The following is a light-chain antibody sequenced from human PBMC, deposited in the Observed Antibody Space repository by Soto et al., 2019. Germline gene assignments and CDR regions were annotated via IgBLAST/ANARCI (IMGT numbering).Light chain of an antibody. V-gene: IGKV3D-11*01. J-gene: IGKJ4*01. CDR3: QQPSGGPFT. CDR1: QGISSY. Sequence: EIGLTQSPSILSVSTGDRATISCRMSQGISSYLAWYQQKPGKAPELLIYAASNRYSGIPARFSGSGSRTDFTLTITSLQPEDFAAYYCQQPSGGPFTFGGGTKVDI. CDR2: AAS.